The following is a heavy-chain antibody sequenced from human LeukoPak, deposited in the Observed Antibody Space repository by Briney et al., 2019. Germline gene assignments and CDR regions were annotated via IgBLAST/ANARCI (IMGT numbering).Heavy chain of an antibody. V-gene: IGHV1-69*05. CDR2: IIPIFGTA. Sequence: SVKVSCKASGGTFSSYAISWVRQAPGQGLEWMGGIIPIFGTANYAQKFQGRVTITTDESTSTAYMELSSLRSEDTAVYYCATDRGRIVGATVEWGQGTLVTVSS. D-gene: IGHD1-26*01. CDR3: ATDRGRIVGATVE. J-gene: IGHJ4*02. CDR1: GGTFSSYA.